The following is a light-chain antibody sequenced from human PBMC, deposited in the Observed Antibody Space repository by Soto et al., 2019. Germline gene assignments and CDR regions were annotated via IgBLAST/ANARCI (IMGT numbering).Light chain of an antibody. J-gene: IGLJ1*01. CDR3: GSYAGGSTFYV. CDR2: EGS. V-gene: IGLV2-23*03. CDR1: SSDVGSYDL. Sequence: QSVLTQPASVSAPPGQTITIPCTGTSSDVGSYDLVSWYQQHPGKAPQLMIYEGSKRPSGVSNRFSGYKSGNTASLTISGLQAVDEADYYCGSYAGGSTFYVFGGGTKVIVL.